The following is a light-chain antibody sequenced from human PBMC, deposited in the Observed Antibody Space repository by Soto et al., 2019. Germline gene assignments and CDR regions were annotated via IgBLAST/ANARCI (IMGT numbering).Light chain of an antibody. V-gene: IGKV3-15*01. CDR3: QHYNNWPPIT. CDR1: QSVSSN. CDR2: GAS. J-gene: IGKJ5*01. Sequence: EIVMTQSPATLSVSPGERVNLSCRASQSVSSNLAWYRQRPGQAPRLLIYGASTRATGIPARFSGRGSGTEFALTISSLQSEDFAVYYCQHYNNWPPITFGQGTRLEIK.